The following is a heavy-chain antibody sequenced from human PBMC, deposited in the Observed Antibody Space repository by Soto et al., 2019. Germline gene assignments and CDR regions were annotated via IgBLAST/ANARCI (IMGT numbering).Heavy chain of an antibody. V-gene: IGHV3-23*01. D-gene: IGHD3-3*01. Sequence: GGSLRHSCAASGFTFSSYAMSWVRPAPGKGLEWVSAISGSGGSTYCADSVKGRFTISRDNSKNTLYLQMNSLRAEDTAVYYCAKGLNADFWSGYYDYYNGMDVWGQVTSFTVSS. J-gene: IGHJ6*02. CDR2: ISGSGGST. CDR1: GFTFSSYA. CDR3: AKGLNADFWSGYYDYYNGMDV.